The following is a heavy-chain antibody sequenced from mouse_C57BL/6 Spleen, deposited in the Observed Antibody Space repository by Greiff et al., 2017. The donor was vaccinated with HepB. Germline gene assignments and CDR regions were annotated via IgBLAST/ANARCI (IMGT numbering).Heavy chain of an antibody. CDR2: IDPETGGT. V-gene: IGHV1-15*01. CDR1: GYTFTDYE. D-gene: IGHD1-1*01. J-gene: IGHJ2*01. Sequence: VKLQESGAELVRPGASVTLSCKASGYTFTDYEMHWVKQTPVHGLEWIGAIDPETGGTAYNQKFKGKAILTADKSSSTAYMELRSLTSEDSAVYYCTTSITTVAGYWGQGTTLTVSA. CDR3: TTSITTVAGY.